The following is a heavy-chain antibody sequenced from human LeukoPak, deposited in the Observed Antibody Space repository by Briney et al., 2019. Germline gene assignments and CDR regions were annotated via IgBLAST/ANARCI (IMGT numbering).Heavy chain of an antibody. Sequence: GGSLRLSCVASGFPFSSYWMTWVRQAPGKGLEWVANIKQDGSKKSYVDSLKGRFTISRDTSKNKLYLQINSLRVEDTAVYYCIVFGDSNHWGKGTLVTVSS. CDR2: IKQDGSKK. CDR1: GFPFSSYW. J-gene: IGHJ5*02. V-gene: IGHV3-7*03. CDR3: IVFGDSNH. D-gene: IGHD4-17*01.